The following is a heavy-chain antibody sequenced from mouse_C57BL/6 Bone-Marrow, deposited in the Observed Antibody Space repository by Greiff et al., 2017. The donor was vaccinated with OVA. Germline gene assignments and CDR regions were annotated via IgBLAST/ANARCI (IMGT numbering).Heavy chain of an antibody. J-gene: IGHJ2*01. CDR2: ISSGGSYT. D-gene: IGHD1-1*01. CDR3: ARGGITGPHY. CDR1: GFTFSSYG. V-gene: IGHV5-6*01. Sequence: EVKLVESGGDLVKPGGSLKLSCAASGFTFSSYGMSWVRQTPDKRLEWVATISSGGSYTYYPDSVKGRFTISRDNAKNTLYLQMSSLKSEDTAMYYCARGGITGPHYWGQGTTLTVSS.